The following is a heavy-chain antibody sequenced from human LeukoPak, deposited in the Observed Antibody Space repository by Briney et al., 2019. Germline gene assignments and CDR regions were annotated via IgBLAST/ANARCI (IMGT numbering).Heavy chain of an antibody. Sequence: GESLKISCKGSGYSFTSYWIGWVRQVPGKGLEWMGIIYPGDSDTRYSPSFQGQVTISADKSISTAYLQWSSLKASDTAMYYCAITQTRYCSGGSCLRWFDPWGQGTLVTVSS. V-gene: IGHV5-51*01. CDR1: GYSFTSYW. J-gene: IGHJ5*02. D-gene: IGHD2-15*01. CDR2: IYPGDSDT. CDR3: AITQTRYCSGGSCLRWFDP.